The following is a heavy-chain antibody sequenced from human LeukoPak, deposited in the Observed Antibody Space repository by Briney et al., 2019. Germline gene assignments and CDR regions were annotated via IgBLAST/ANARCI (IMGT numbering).Heavy chain of an antibody. V-gene: IGHV1-46*01. CDR2: INPSGGST. J-gene: IGHJ4*02. CDR3: ASTPGYSSGWYPGGHFDY. CDR1: GYTFTSYY. D-gene: IGHD6-19*01. Sequence: ASVKVSCKASGYTFTSYYMHWVRQAPGQGLEWMGIINPSGGSTSYAQKFQGGVTMTRDTSTSTVYMELSSLRSEDTAVYYCASTPGYSSGWYPGGHFDYWGQGTLVTVSS.